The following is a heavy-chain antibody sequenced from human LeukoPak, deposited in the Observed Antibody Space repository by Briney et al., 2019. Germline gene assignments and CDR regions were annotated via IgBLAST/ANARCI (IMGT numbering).Heavy chain of an antibody. CDR3: ARHRRAVSYYYGSGSPIGPNWFDP. V-gene: IGHV4-34*01. CDR2: INHSGST. CDR1: GGSFSGYY. Sequence: SETLSLTCAVYGGSFSGYYWSWIRQPPGKGLEWIGEINHSGSTNYNPSLKSRVTISVDTSKDQFSLKLSSVTAADTAVYYCARHRRAVSYYYGSGSPIGPNWFDPWGQGTLVTVSS. D-gene: IGHD3-10*01. J-gene: IGHJ5*02.